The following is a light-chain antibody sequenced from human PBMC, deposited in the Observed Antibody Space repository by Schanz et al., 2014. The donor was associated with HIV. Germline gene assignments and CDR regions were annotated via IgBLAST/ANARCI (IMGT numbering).Light chain of an antibody. CDR1: QDISTY. Sequence: DIQLSQSPSFLSASVGDRVTVTCRASQDISTYLAWYQQKLGKAPKLLIYAASTLQSGVPSRFSGSGSGTDFTLTISSLQPEDVATYYCQQSSQYPLTFGGGTKVE. CDR2: AAS. J-gene: IGKJ4*01. V-gene: IGKV1-9*01. CDR3: QQSSQYPLT.